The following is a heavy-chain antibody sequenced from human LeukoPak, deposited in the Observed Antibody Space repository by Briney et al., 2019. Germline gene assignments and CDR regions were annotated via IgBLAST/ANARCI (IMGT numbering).Heavy chain of an antibody. CDR1: GFIFSDYE. D-gene: IGHD5-24*01. CDR3: AREGWRQGFDY. Sequence: PGGSLRLSCAASGFIFSDYEMNWVRQAPGKGLEWVSYISSSGNTIYYADSVKGRFTISRDNAKNSLYLQMNSLRAEDTAVYYCAREGWRQGFDYWGQGALVTVSS. CDR2: ISSSGNTI. V-gene: IGHV3-48*03. J-gene: IGHJ4*02.